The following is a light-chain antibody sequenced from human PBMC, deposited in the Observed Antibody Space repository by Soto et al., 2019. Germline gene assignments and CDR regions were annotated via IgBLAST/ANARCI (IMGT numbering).Light chain of an antibody. CDR1: QTITTS. CDR2: AAS. J-gene: IGKJ5*01. CDR3: QQNDSSPRT. Sequence: DIQMTQSPSSLSASVGDRVTITCRTSQTITTSLTWYRQKPGKAPDLLIYAASSLQSGIPSRFGGRGSGTDFTLTITSLQPEDFATYYCQQNDSSPRTFGQGTRLEIK. V-gene: IGKV1-39*01.